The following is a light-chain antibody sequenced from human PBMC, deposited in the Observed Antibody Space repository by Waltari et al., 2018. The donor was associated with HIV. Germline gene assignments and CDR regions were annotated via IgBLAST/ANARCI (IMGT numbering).Light chain of an antibody. J-gene: IGLJ1*01. CDR2: TDN. CDR3: ATWDDSLNGLV. CDR1: TPHLDTTH. V-gene: IGLV1-44*01. Sequence: QSVLTQPPSASGAPGQRIPISCSGSTPHLDTTHVNWYQQLPGSAPIVLFYTDNQRFTGVPDRFSGSKSGTSASLAINGLQSEDEASYFCATWDDSLNGLVFGTGTWVTVL.